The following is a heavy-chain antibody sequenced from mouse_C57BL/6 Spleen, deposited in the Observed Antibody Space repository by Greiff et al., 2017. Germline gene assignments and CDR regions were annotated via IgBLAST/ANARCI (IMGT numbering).Heavy chain of an antibody. CDR2: ISSGSSTI. D-gene: IGHD2-12*01. CDR1: GFTFSDYG. Sequence: EVQGVESGGGLVKPGGSLKLSCAASGFTFSDYGMHWVRQAPEKGLEWVAYISSGSSTIYYADTVKGRFTISRDNSKNTLFLQMTSLRSEDTAMYYCGGGLRRGGAWFAYWGQGTLVTVSA. CDR3: GGGLRRGGAWFAY. V-gene: IGHV5-17*01. J-gene: IGHJ3*01.